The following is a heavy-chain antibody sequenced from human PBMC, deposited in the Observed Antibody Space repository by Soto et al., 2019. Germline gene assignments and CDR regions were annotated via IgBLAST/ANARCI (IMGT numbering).Heavy chain of an antibody. CDR2: ISYSRSA. Sequence: SETLSLTCTVSGGSISSGGYYWSWIRQPPGKGLEWIGYISYSRSAYYNPSLKSRVTISVDTSENHFSLGLTSVTAADTAVYFCARGVLTWGQGTLVTVSS. V-gene: IGHV4-30-4*08. J-gene: IGHJ5*02. CDR1: GGSISSGGYY. CDR3: ARGVLT.